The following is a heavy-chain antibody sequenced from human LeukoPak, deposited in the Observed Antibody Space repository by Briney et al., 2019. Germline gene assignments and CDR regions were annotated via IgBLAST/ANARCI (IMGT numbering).Heavy chain of an antibody. CDR2: ISGDGDST. Sequence: GGSLRLSCAASGFTFDDYAMHWVRQAPGKGLEWVSLISGDGDSTYYADSVKGRFTISRDNSKNSLFLQMNSLRTEDTALYYCAKDLIEINYGGNSHSSYWGQGTLVTVSS. J-gene: IGHJ4*02. CDR3: AKDLIEINYGGNSHSSY. CDR1: GFTFDDYA. D-gene: IGHD4-23*01. V-gene: IGHV3-43*02.